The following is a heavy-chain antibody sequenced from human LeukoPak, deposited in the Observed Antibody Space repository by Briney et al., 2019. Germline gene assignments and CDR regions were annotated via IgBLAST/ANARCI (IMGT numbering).Heavy chain of an antibody. CDR2: IYYSGST. D-gene: IGHD3-22*01. CDR3: ARARLYYDSSGYSTGGYYYMDV. Sequence: SETLSLTCTVSGGSISSGGYYWSWIRQHPGKGLEWIGYIYYSGSTNYNPSLKSRVTMSVDTSKNQFSLKLSSVTAADTAVYYCARARLYYDSSGYSTGGYYYMDVWGKGTTVTVSS. J-gene: IGHJ6*03. V-gene: IGHV4-61*08. CDR1: GGSISSGGYY.